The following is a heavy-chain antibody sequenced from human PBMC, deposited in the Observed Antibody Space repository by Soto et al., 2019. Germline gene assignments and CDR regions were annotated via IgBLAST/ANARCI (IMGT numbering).Heavy chain of an antibody. CDR1: GYTFTSYG. D-gene: IGHD2-8*01. CDR2: ISAYNGNT. Sequence: GASVKVSCQASGYTFTSYGISWVRQAPGQGLEWMGWISAYNGNTNYAQKLQGRVTMTTDTSTSTAYMELRSLRSDDTAVYYCARSMYPIVLMVYAPTPDDAFDIWGQGTMVTV. V-gene: IGHV1-18*01. J-gene: IGHJ3*02. CDR3: ARSMYPIVLMVYAPTPDDAFDI.